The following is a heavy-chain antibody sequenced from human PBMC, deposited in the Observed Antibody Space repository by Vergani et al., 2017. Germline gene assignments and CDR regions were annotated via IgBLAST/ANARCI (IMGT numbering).Heavy chain of an antibody. Sequence: VELLESGGGLAQPGGSLRVSCSASGFRVTTYYMSLVRQAPGKGLEWVSVIKSDGRTSYAESVRGRFTISRETSRNAVYLQMNILRVEDTGVYYCTRSECSGTTCYGHYFDLWGHGILVTVSS. V-gene: IGHV3-66*02. D-gene: IGHD2-15*01. CDR2: IKSDGRT. J-gene: IGHJ4*01. CDR3: TRSECSGTTCYGHYFDL. CDR1: GFRVTTYY.